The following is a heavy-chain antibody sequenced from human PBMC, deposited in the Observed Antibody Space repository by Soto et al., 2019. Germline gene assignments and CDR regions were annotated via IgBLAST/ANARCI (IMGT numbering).Heavy chain of an antibody. CDR3: TTGGSGSYYPFAY. Sequence: EVQLVESGGGLVQPGGSLKLSCAASGFTFSGSAMHWVRQASGKGLEWVGRIRSKANSYATAYAASVKGRFTISRDDSKNTAYLQMNSLKTEDTAVYYCTTGGSGSYYPFAYWGQGTLVTVSS. J-gene: IGHJ4*02. CDR2: IRSKANSYAT. V-gene: IGHV3-73*02. D-gene: IGHD1-26*01. CDR1: GFTFSGSA.